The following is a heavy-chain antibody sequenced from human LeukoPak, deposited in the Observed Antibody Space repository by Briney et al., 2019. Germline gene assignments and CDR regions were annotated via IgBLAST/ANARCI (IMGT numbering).Heavy chain of an antibody. CDR1: GYSISSGYY. V-gene: IGHV4-38-2*01. CDR3: ARHSSLRFLVGGLSDP. CDR2: IYHSGST. D-gene: IGHD3-3*01. J-gene: IGHJ5*02. Sequence: PSETLSLTCAVSGYSISSGYYWGWIRQPPGKGLEWIGSIYHSGSTYYNPSLKSQVTISVDTSKNQFSLKLSSVTAADTAVYYCARHSSLRFLVGGLSDPWGQGTLVTVSS.